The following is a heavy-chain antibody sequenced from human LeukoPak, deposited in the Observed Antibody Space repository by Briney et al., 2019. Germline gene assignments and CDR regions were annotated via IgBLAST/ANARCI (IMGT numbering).Heavy chain of an antibody. V-gene: IGHV1-18*01. D-gene: IGHD3-16*02. J-gene: IGHJ4*02. CDR3: GRLAAYQLLSSLDY. CDR2: ISAYDGDT. Sequence: GASVKVSCKASGYSFNSYGIGGVRQAPGQGLEWMGWISAYDGDTHYAPKFQGRVTMSIDTSTSTAYMELRSLTSDDTAVYYCGRLAAYQLLSSLDYWGQGTLVSVYS. CDR1: GYSFNSYG.